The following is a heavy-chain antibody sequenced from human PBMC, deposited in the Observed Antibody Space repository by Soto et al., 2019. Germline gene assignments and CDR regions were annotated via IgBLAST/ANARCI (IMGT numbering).Heavy chain of an antibody. V-gene: IGHV4-31*03. CDR2: IYYTGVT. CDR3: AGDGSSTANWLDP. Sequence: PSETLSLTCTVSGASLHIGGYYWAWIRQNPGKGLEWIGYIYYTGVTYYNPSLGSRVNISVDTSKNQFSLELTSVTAADTAVYYCAGDGSSTANWLDPWGQGLLVTVSS. J-gene: IGHJ5*02. D-gene: IGHD2-2*01. CDR1: GASLHIGGYY.